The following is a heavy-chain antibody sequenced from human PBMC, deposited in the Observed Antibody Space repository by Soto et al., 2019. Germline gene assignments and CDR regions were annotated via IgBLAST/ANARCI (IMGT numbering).Heavy chain of an antibody. V-gene: IGHV4-31*03. CDR3: ARVVYAIDVEAGRYYYMDV. D-gene: IGHD2-8*01. J-gene: IGHJ6*03. Sequence: QVQLQESGPGLVKPSQTLSLTCTVSGGSISSGGYYWSWIRQHPGKGLEWIGYIYYSGSTYYNPSPKSRVTISVDTSKNQFALKLSSVTAADTAVYYCARVVYAIDVEAGRYYYMDVWGKGTTVTVSS. CDR1: GGSISSGGYY. CDR2: IYYSGST.